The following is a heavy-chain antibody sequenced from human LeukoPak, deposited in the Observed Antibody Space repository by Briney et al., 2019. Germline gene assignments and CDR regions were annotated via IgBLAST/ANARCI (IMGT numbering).Heavy chain of an antibody. CDR1: GYTFTDYY. CDR3: RQSTPYFQSDY. Sequence: ASVKISCKVSGYTFTDYYMHWVQQAPGKGLEWMGLVDPEGGETIYAEKFQGRVTITADTSTDTAYMELSSLRSEDTAVYYCRQSTPYFQSDYWGQGTLVTASS. V-gene: IGHV1-69-2*01. D-gene: IGHD3-9*01. CDR2: VDPEGGET. J-gene: IGHJ4*02.